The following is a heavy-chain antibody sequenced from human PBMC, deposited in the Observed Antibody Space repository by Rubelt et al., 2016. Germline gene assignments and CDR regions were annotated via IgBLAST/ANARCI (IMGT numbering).Heavy chain of an antibody. CDR3: ARDRSYYDSGYAFDI. J-gene: IGHJ3*02. CDR1: GYTVSSNY. CDR2: ISGVGST. Sequence: VQLVESGGGVVQPGRSLRLSCAASGYTVSSNYMSWVRQAPGKGLEWVSVISGVGSTYYADSVKGRLTISSDNSKNLLYLQMNSLRAEDTAVYYCARDRSYYDSGYAFDIWGQGTMVTVSS. V-gene: IGHV3-66*01. D-gene: IGHD3-22*01.